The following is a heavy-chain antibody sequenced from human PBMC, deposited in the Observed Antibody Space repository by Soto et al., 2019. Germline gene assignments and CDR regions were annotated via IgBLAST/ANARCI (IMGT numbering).Heavy chain of an antibody. CDR3: ARESYIVVVPAAYYFDY. CDR2: ISSSGSNI. D-gene: IGHD2-2*01. J-gene: IGHJ4*02. V-gene: IGHV3-48*03. CDR1: GFTLSSCE. Sequence: GESLRLSCAASGFTLSSCEMNWVRQAPGKGLEWVSYISSSGSNIYYADSVKGPFTISRDNAKNSLYLQMNSLRAEDTAAYYCARESYIVVVPAAYYFDYWGQGTLVTVSS.